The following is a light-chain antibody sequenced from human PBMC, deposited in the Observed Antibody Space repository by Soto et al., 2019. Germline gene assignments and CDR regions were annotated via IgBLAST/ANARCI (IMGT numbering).Light chain of an antibody. CDR1: SSDVGGYNF. CDR2: EVS. CDR3: SSFAGGNNLL. J-gene: IGLJ2*01. V-gene: IGLV2-8*01. Sequence: QSVLTQPPSASGSPGQSVTISCTGTSSDVGGYNFVSWYQQHPGKAPKLLIYEVSKRPSGVPVRFSGSKSDNTASLTVSGLQAEDEADYYCSSFAGGNNLLFGGGTKLTVL.